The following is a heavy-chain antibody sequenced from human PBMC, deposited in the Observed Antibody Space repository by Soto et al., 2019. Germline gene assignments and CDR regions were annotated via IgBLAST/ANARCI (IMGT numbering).Heavy chain of an antibody. D-gene: IGHD1-26*01. Sequence: SETLSLTCTVSGGSISSSSYYWGWIRQPPGKGLEWIGSIYYTGSTYYNPSLKRRVTLSADTSKNQFSLKLTSVTAADTAVYYCARDRVGVSSNWFDSWGRGTLVTVSS. CDR3: ARDRVGVSSNWFDS. CDR2: IYYTGST. J-gene: IGHJ5*01. CDR1: GGSISSSSYY. V-gene: IGHV4-39*07.